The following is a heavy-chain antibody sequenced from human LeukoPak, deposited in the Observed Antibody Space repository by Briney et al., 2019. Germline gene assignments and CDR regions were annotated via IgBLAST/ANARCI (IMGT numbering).Heavy chain of an antibody. D-gene: IGHD3-10*01. CDR1: GYTFTGYY. J-gene: IGHJ5*02. V-gene: IGHV1-2*02. CDR2: INPNSGGT. Sequence: ASVKVSCKASGYTFTGYYMHWVRQAPGQGLEWMGWINPNSGGTNYAQKFQGRVTMTRDTSISTAYMELSRLRSDDTAVYYCARGVKGTIEGWFDPWGQGTLVTVSS. CDR3: ARGVKGTIEGWFDP.